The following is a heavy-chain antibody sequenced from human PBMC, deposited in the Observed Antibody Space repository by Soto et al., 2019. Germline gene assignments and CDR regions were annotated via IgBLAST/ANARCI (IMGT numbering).Heavy chain of an antibody. J-gene: IGHJ4*02. CDR3: ARDWSYALNY. CDR1: GFTFSSSW. D-gene: IGHD3-16*01. Sequence: PGGSLRLSCAASGFTFSSSWMHWVRQAPGKGLVWVSHNNSDGTDTNYADSVKGRFTIARDNAKNTVYLQMNSLRAEDTAVYYCARDWSYALNYWGQGSLVTVSS. CDR2: NNSDGTDT. V-gene: IGHV3-74*01.